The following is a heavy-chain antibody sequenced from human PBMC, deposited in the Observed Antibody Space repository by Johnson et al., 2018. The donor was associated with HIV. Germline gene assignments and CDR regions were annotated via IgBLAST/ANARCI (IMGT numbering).Heavy chain of an antibody. J-gene: IGHJ3*02. CDR1: GFTFSSYG. D-gene: IGHD3-16*01. V-gene: IGHV3-NL1*01. CDR3: ARDGGRGDFDI. Sequence: QVQLVESGGGVDQPGRSLRLSCAASGFTFSSYGMHWVRQAPGKGLEWVAVIYSGGSTYYADSVKGRFTISRDNSKNTLYLQMNSLRAEDTAVYYCARDGGRGDFDIWGHGTRVSVSS. CDR2: IYSGGST.